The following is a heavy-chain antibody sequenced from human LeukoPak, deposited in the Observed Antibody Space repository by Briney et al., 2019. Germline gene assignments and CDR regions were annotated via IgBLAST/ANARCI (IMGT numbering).Heavy chain of an antibody. CDR1: GFTFSSYG. Sequence: GGSLRLSCAASGFTFSSYGMHWVRQAPGKGLEWVAVISYDGSNKYYADSVKGRFTISRDNSKNTLYLQMNSLRAEDTAIYYCARIVSVTTYNYAMDVWGRGTTVTVSS. J-gene: IGHJ6*01. V-gene: IGHV3-30*03. D-gene: IGHD4-17*01. CDR3: ARIVSVTTYNYAMDV. CDR2: ISYDGSNK.